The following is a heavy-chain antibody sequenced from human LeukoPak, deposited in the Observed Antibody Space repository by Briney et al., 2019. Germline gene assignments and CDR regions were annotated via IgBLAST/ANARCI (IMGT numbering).Heavy chain of an antibody. CDR1: GGSISSSSYY. CDR2: IYYSGST. V-gene: IGHV4-39*01. D-gene: IGHD3-9*01. J-gene: IGHJ4*02. Sequence: PSETLSLTCTVSGGSISSSSYYWGWIRQPPGKGLEWIGSIYYSGSTYYNPSLKSRVTISVDTSKNQFSLKLSSVTAADTAVYYCARQGGTVYDILISWGQGTLVTVSS. CDR3: ARQGGTVYDILIS.